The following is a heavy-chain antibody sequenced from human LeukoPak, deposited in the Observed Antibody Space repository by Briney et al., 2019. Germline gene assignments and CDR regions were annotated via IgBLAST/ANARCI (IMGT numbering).Heavy chain of an antibody. CDR2: IYYSGST. D-gene: IGHD3/OR15-3a*01. CDR1: GGSISSYY. CDR3: ARFGLDAFDI. J-gene: IGHJ3*02. V-gene: IGHV4-59*01. Sequence: PSETLSLTCTVSGGSISSYYWSWIRQPPGKGLEWIGYIYYSGSTNYNPSLRSRVTISVDTSKNQFSLKLSPVTAADTAVYYCARFGLDAFDIWGQGTMVTVSS.